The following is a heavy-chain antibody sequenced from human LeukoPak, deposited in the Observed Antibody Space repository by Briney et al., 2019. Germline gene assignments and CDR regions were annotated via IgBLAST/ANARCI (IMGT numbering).Heavy chain of an antibody. CDR1: GFIFSSYS. CDR3: ARGGGSGGSTFYYFYYYYMDV. CDR2: ISSSGNYI. V-gene: IGHV3-21*01. D-gene: IGHD2-15*01. Sequence: GGSLRLSCAASGFIFSSYSMNWVRQAPGKGLEWVSSISSSGNYIYYADSVKGRFTISRDNAKNSLYLQMNSLRAEDPAVYYCARGGGSGGSTFYYFYYYYMDVWGKGTTVTVSS. J-gene: IGHJ6*03.